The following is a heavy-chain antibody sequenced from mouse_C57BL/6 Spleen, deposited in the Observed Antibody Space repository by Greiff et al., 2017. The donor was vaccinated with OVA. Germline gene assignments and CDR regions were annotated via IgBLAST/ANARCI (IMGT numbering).Heavy chain of an antibody. CDR1: GFTFSSYG. V-gene: IGHV5-6*02. CDR2: ISSGGSYT. D-gene: IGHD1-2*01. CDR3: AHYDGSWFAY. J-gene: IGHJ3*01. Sequence: DVMLVESGGDLVKPGGSLKLSCAASGFTFSSYGMSWVRQTPDKRLEWVATISSGGSYTYYPDSVKGRFTISRDNAKNTLYLQMSSLKSEDTAMYYCAHYDGSWFAYWGQGTLVTVSA.